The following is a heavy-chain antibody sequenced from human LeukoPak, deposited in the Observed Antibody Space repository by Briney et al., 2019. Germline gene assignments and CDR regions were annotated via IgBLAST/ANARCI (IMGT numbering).Heavy chain of an antibody. CDR3: ARTTGKYFDY. Sequence: PGGSLRLSCAASGFTFSGYWMHWVRQAPGKGLVWISRISNDGTATTYADSVRGRFTLSRDNAKDTLFLQMNSLRAEDTAVYYCARTTGKYFDYWGHGTLVTVSS. CDR2: ISNDGTAT. J-gene: IGHJ4*01. CDR1: GFTFSGYW. D-gene: IGHD7-27*01. V-gene: IGHV3-74*01.